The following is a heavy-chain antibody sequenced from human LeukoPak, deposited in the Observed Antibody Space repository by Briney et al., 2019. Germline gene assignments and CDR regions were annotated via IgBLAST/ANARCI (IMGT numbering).Heavy chain of an antibody. CDR1: GFTFSSYS. V-gene: IGHV3-21*01. CDR2: ISSSSSYI. CDR3: ARDRGADDAFDI. Sequence: GGSLRLSCAPSGFTFSSYSMNWVRQAPGKGLEWVSSISSSSSYIYYADSVKGRFTISRDNAKNSLYLQMSSLRAEDTAVYYCARDRGADDAFDIWGQGTMVTVSS. J-gene: IGHJ3*02. D-gene: IGHD1-26*01.